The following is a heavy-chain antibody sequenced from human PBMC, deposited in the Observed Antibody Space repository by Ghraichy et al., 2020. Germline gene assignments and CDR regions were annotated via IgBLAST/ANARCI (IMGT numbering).Heavy chain of an antibody. V-gene: IGHV1-2*02. J-gene: IGHJ6*02. Sequence: ASVKVSCKASGYTFTGYYMHWVRQAPGQGLEWMGWINPNSGGTNYAQKFQGRVTMTRDTSISTAYMELSRLRSDDTAVYYCARDSSVVKYYYYGMDVWGQGTTVTVSS. CDR1: GYTFTGYY. CDR3: ARDSSVVKYYYYGMDV. CDR2: INPNSGGT. D-gene: IGHD2-15*01.